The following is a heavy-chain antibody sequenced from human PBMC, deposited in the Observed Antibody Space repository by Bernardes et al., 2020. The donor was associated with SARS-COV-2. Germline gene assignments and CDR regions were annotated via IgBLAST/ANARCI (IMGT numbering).Heavy chain of an antibody. CDR2: IYYSGST. CDR1: GGSISSYY. D-gene: IGHD3-16*01. V-gene: IGHV4-59*08. CDR3: ARGDPLYGMDV. Sequence: SETLSLTCTVSGGSISSYYWSWIRQPPGKGLEWIGYIYYSGSTNYNPSLKIRVTISVDTSKNQFSLKLSSVTAADTAVYYCARGDPLYGMDVWGQGTTVTVSS. J-gene: IGHJ6*02.